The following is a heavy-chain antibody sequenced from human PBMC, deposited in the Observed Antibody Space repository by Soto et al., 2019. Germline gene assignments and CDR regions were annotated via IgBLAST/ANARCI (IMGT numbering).Heavy chain of an antibody. CDR2: INAGNGNT. Sequence: ASVKVSCKASGYTFTSYAMHWVRQAPGQRLEWMGWINAGNGNTKYSQKFQGRVTITRDTSASTAYMELSSLRSEDTAVYYCARAGDFWSGYYYYYYMDVWGKGTTVTSP. J-gene: IGHJ6*03. V-gene: IGHV1-3*01. D-gene: IGHD3-3*01. CDR1: GYTFTSYA. CDR3: ARAGDFWSGYYYYYYMDV.